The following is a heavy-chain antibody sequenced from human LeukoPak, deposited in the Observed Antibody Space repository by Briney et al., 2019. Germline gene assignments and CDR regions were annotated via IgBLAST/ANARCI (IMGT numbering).Heavy chain of an antibody. J-gene: IGHJ3*02. D-gene: IGHD3-3*01. CDR1: GFTFSSHW. CDR2: IKQDGSEK. Sequence: PGGPLRLSCAASGFTFSSHWMSYVRQAPGKGLEWVANIKQDGSEKYYVDSVKGRFTISRDNAKNSLYLQMNSLRAEDTAVYYCARDEGLRFLEWFPRYAFDIWGQGTMVTVSS. V-gene: IGHV3-7*01. CDR3: ARDEGLRFLEWFPRYAFDI.